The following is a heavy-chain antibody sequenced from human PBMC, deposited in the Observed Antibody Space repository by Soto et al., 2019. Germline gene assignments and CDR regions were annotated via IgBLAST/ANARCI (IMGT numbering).Heavy chain of an antibody. CDR1: GFTFRTYT. CDR2: IRGFSPYT. D-gene: IGHD2-15*01. V-gene: IGHV3-21*01. CDR3: ARDRGYDAHDYYYNAMDV. Sequence: LRLSCVASGFTFRTYTMNWVRQAPGKGLEWVSGIRGFSPYTFYAESVKGRFTISRDNAKNSLYLQMNSLGVEDTAVYYCARDRGYDAHDYYYNAMDVWGQGTTVTVSS. J-gene: IGHJ6*02.